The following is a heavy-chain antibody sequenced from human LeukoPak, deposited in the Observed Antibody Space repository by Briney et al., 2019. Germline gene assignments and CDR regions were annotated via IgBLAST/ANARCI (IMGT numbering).Heavy chain of an antibody. CDR3: ARQYYDFWSGYYHY. CDR1: GGSITSSNW. J-gene: IGHJ4*02. V-gene: IGHV4-4*02. CDR2: IYHSGSI. D-gene: IGHD3-3*01. Sequence: PSETLSLTCAVSGGSITSSNWWSWVRQPPGKGLEWIGEIYHSGSINYNPSLKSRVTISLDKSKNQFSLMLTSVTAADTAVYYCARQYYDFWSGYYHYWGQGTLVTVSS.